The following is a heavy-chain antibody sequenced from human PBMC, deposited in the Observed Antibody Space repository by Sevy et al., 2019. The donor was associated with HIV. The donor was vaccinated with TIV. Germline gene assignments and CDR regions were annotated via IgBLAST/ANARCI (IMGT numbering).Heavy chain of an antibody. V-gene: IGHV4-38-2*01. J-gene: IGHJ6*03. D-gene: IGHD4-17*01. CDR1: GYSISSGYY. CDR2: IYHSGST. CDR3: ARHPEGDYNYYYYYYMAV. Sequence: SETLSLTCAVSGYSISSGYYWGWIRQPPGKGLEWIGSIYHSGSTYYNPSLKSRVTISVDTSKNQFSLKLSSVTAADTAVYYCARHPEGDYNYYYYYYMAVWSKGTTVTVSS.